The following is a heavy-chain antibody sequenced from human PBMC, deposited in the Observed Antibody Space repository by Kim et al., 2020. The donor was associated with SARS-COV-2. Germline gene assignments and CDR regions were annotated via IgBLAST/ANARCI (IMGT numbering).Heavy chain of an antibody. J-gene: IGHJ4*02. CDR2: IYYSGST. Sequence: SETLSLTCTVSGGSISSYYWSWIRQPPGKGLEWIGYIYYSGSTNYNPSLKSRVTISVDTSKNQFSLKLSSVTAADMAVYYCARQGESSSWYWVGYFAYWGPGTLVTVSS. D-gene: IGHD6-13*01. V-gene: IGHV4-59*08. CDR3: ARQGESSSWYWVGYFAY. CDR1: GGSISSYY.